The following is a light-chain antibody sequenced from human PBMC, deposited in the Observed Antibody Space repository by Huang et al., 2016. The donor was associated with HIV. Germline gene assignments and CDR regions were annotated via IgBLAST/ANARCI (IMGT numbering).Light chain of an antibody. CDR2: EAS. J-gene: IGKJ1*01. Sequence: DIVLTQSPATLSLSPGETATLACRASQSVGSNVAWSTHKPGQAPRLLIYEASSRATGIPARFSGSGSGTDFSLTIYSLQSEDFALYFCHQYHNWPPSTFGQGTTVDIK. CDR1: QSVGSN. V-gene: IGKV3-15*01. CDR3: HQYHNWPPST.